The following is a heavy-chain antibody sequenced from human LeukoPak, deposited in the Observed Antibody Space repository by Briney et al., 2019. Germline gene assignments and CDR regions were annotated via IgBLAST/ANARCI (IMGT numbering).Heavy chain of an antibody. Sequence: ASVTVSCKASGYTFTIYYMHWVRQAPGQGLEWKGWINPNSGGTNYAEKCQGMVTMIRDTSISTAYMELSRLRSDDTAVYYCARADQNLNWFDPWGQGTLVNVSS. CDR1: GYTFTIYY. J-gene: IGHJ5*02. D-gene: IGHD2/OR15-2a*01. CDR3: ARADQNLNWFDP. V-gene: IGHV1-2*02. CDR2: INPNSGGT.